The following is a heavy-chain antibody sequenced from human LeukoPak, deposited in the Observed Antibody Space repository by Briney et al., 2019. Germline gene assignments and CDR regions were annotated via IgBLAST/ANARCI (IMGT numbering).Heavy chain of an antibody. J-gene: IGHJ6*02. D-gene: IGHD6-25*01. V-gene: IGHV1-2*02. CDR2: INPNSGGT. Sequence: ASVKVSCKASGYTFTGYYMHWVRQAPGQGHEWMGWINPNSGGTNYAQKFQGRVTMTRDTSISTAYMELSRLRSDDTAVYYCAREFAGSYYYYGMDVWGQGTTVTVSS. CDR3: AREFAGSYYYYGMDV. CDR1: GYTFTGYY.